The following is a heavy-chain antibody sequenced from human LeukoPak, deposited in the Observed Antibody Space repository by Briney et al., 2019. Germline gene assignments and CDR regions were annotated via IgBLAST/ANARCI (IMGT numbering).Heavy chain of an antibody. J-gene: IGHJ4*02. CDR2: ISGSGGNT. CDR3: APLGSTVDY. Sequence: HPGGSLRLSCAASGFTFSTYAMSWVRQASGKGLEWVSAISGSGGNTYYADSVKGRFTISRDNSKNTLYLQMNSLRAEDTAVYYCAPLGSTVDYWGQGTLVTVSS. V-gene: IGHV3-23*01. CDR1: GFTFSTYA.